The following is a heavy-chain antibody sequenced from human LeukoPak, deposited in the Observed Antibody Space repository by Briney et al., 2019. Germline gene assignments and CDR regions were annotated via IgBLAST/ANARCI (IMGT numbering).Heavy chain of an antibody. J-gene: IGHJ3*02. CDR2: IIPIFGTA. Sequence: SMKVSCKASGGTFSSYAISWVRQAPGQGLEWMGGIIPIFGTANYAQKFQGRVTITTDESTSTAYMELSSLRSEDTAVYYCARNILTGYRPDAFDIWGQGTMVTVSS. D-gene: IGHD3-9*01. V-gene: IGHV1-69*05. CDR1: GGTFSSYA. CDR3: ARNILTGYRPDAFDI.